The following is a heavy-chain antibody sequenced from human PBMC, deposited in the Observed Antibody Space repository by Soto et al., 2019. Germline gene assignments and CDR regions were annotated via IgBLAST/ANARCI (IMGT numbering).Heavy chain of an antibody. J-gene: IGHJ4*02. CDR2: IHPGDSTV. CDR3: ARHTSDRYGPDY. V-gene: IGHV5-51*01. Sequence: PGESLKISCQGSGYSFISYWIGWVRQMPGKGLELMGVIHPGDSTVRYSPSLQGQVTISVDKSISTAYLQWSSLKPSDTAMYYCARHTSDRYGPDYWGQGTLVTVSS. CDR1: GYSFISYW. D-gene: IGHD5-18*01.